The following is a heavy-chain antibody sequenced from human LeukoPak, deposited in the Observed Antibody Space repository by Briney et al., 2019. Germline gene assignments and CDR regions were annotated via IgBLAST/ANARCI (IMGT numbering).Heavy chain of an antibody. Sequence: DSVKVSCKASGYTFSSYGISWVRQAPEQGLEWMGWISVYNGNTNNIQKLQGRVTMTRDTSTNTAYMELRSLRSDDTAVYYCARDAYTSGADYWGQGTLVTVSS. V-gene: IGHV1-18*01. CDR3: ARDAYTSGADY. J-gene: IGHJ4*02. CDR1: GYTFSSYG. CDR2: ISVYNGNT. D-gene: IGHD3-16*01.